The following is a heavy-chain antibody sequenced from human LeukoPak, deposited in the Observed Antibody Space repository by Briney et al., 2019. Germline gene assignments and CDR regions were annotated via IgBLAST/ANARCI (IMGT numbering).Heavy chain of an antibody. CDR1: GFTFSSYA. D-gene: IGHD6-19*01. CDR2: ITGSGGST. V-gene: IGHV3-23*01. CDR3: AKDQYSSGWYFTYQFDY. Sequence: GGSLRLSCAASGFTFSSYAMSWVRQAPGKGLEWVSGITGSGGSTYYADSVKGRFTISRDNSKNMLYLQMNSLRAEDTAVYYCAKDQYSSGWYFTYQFDYWGQGTLVTVSS. J-gene: IGHJ4*02.